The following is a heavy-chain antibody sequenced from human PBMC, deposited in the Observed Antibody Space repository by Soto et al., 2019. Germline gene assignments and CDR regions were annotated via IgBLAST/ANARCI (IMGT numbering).Heavy chain of an antibody. Sequence: GGSLRLSCAASGFTFSSYAMHWVRQAPGKGLEWVAVISYDGSNKYYADSVKGRFTISRDNSKNTLYLQMNGLRAEDTAVYYCARDELGYCSSTSCYFPLGYWGQGTLVTVPS. CDR1: GFTFSSYA. D-gene: IGHD2-2*01. V-gene: IGHV3-30-3*01. CDR3: ARDELGYCSSTSCYFPLGY. J-gene: IGHJ4*02. CDR2: ISYDGSNK.